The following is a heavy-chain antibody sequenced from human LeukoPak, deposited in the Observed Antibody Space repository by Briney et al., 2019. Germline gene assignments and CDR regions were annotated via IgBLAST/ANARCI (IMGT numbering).Heavy chain of an antibody. V-gene: IGHV3-7*04. CDR3: ARGVDGYFDF. J-gene: IGHJ4*02. CDR2: INQDGSEK. CDR1: GFSFSSHW. Sequence: GGSLRLSCAASGFSFSSHWMSWVRQAPGKGLEWVANINQDGSEKYYVDSVKGRFTISRGNAKNSLYLQMSSLRAEDTAVYYCARGVDGYFDFWGQGTLLTVSS. D-gene: IGHD2-8*01.